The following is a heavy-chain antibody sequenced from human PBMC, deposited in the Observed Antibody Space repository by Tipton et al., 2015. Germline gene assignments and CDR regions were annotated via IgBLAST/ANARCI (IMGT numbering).Heavy chain of an antibody. V-gene: IGHV3-7*01. J-gene: IGHJ6*02. CDR1: GFTFTNYW. Sequence: SLRLSCVASGFTFTNYWMSWVRQAPGKGPEWVANIKTDGSDEYYVDSVKGRFTISRDNAKNSVYLQMNSLRAEDTGIYYCARRHTGLDVWGQGTTVTVS. CDR2: IKTDGSDE. CDR3: ARRHTGLDV.